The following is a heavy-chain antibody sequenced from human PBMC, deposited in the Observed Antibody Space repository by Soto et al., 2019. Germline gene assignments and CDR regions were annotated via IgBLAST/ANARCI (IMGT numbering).Heavy chain of an antibody. Sequence: GGSLRLSCAASGFTFSSYSMNWVRQAPGKGLEWVSSISSSSSYIYYADSVKGRFTISRDNAKNSLYLQMNSLRAEDTAVYYCARVSLDVNYGDYYFDYWGQGTLVTVSS. CDR1: GFTFSSYS. J-gene: IGHJ4*02. CDR3: ARVSLDVNYGDYYFDY. D-gene: IGHD4-17*01. V-gene: IGHV3-21*01. CDR2: ISSSSSYI.